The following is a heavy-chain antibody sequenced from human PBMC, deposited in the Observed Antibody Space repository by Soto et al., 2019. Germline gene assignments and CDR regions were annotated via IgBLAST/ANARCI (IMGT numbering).Heavy chain of an antibody. CDR3: VRDLDGSGSYYTDY. Sequence: ASVKVSCKASGYNFINYGITWVRQAPGQGLEWMGWISVHNGNIKYAQKLQGRVTMTTDTSTSTAYMELRSLRSDDTAVYYCVRDLDGSGSYYTDYWGPGTVVTVSS. CDR1: GYNFINYG. J-gene: IGHJ4*02. V-gene: IGHV1-18*01. CDR2: ISVHNGNI. D-gene: IGHD3-10*01.